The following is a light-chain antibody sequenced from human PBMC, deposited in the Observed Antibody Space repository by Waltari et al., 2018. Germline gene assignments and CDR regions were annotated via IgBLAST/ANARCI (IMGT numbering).Light chain of an antibody. V-gene: IGKV4-1*01. Sequence: DIVMTQSPDSLAVSLGERATINCKSSQSVLYSSNNKNFLAWYQQKPGQPPKLLIHWASIRESGVPDRFGGSGSGADFTLTISSLQAEEVAVYYCQQYYSFPLTFGGGTKVEIK. CDR1: QSVLYSSNNKNF. CDR3: QQYYSFPLT. J-gene: IGKJ4*01. CDR2: WAS.